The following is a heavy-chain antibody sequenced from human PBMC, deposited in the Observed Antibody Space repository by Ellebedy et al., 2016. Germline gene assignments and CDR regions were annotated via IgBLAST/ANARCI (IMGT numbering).Heavy chain of an antibody. D-gene: IGHD2-8*01. CDR1: GFTVSSNY. V-gene: IGHV3-23*01. Sequence: GESLKISCAASGFTVSSNYMSWVRQAPGKGPEWISGVSGSGDSTYYAHSVKGRFTIYRDNSKNTLFLQMNSLRAEDTAVYYCAKFGFCTNGLCSTFDNWGQGTLVTVSS. J-gene: IGHJ4*02. CDR3: AKFGFCTNGLCSTFDN. CDR2: VSGSGDST.